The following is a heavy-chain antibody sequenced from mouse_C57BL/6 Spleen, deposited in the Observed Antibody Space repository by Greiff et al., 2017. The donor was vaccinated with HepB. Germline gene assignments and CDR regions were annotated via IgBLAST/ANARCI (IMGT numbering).Heavy chain of an antibody. CDR2: IYPGNSDT. V-gene: IGHV1-5*01. J-gene: IGHJ3*01. Sequence: VQLQQSGTVLARPGASVKMSCKTSGYTFTSYWMHWVKQRPGQGLEWIGAIYPGNSDTSYNQKFKGKAKLTAVTSASTAYMELSSLTNEDSAVYYCTRTGTECFAYWGQGTLVTVSA. CDR3: TRTGTECFAY. CDR1: GYTFTSYW. D-gene: IGHD4-1*01.